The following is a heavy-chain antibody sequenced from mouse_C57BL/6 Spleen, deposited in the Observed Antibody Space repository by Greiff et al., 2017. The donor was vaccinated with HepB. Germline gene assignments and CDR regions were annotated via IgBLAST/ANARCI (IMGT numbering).Heavy chain of an antibody. Sequence: VQLQHSGAELVRPGASVKLSCTASGFNIKDDYMHWVKQRPEQGLEWIGWIDPENGDTEYASKFQGKATITADTSSNTAYLQLSSLTSEDTAVYYCTAYPGAYWGQGTLVTVSA. V-gene: IGHV14-4*01. D-gene: IGHD2-10*01. CDR2: IDPENGDT. J-gene: IGHJ3*01. CDR1: GFNIKDDY. CDR3: TAYPGAY.